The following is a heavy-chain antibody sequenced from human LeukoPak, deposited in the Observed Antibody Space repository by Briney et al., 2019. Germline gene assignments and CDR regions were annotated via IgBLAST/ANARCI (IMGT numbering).Heavy chain of an antibody. D-gene: IGHD3-3*01. CDR1: GFTFSSYT. J-gene: IGHJ6*04. Sequence: GGSLRLSCAASGFTFSSYTMNWVRQAPGKGLQWVSSISSGSTYTYYADSVKGRFAISRDNTKSSVYLQMNSLRAEDTAVYYCAADTLRFRMDVWGKGTTVTISS. V-gene: IGHV3-21*01. CDR2: ISSGSTYT. CDR3: AADTLRFRMDV.